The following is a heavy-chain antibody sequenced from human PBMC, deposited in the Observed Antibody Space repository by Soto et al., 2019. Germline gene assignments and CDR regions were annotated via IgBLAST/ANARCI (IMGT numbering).Heavy chain of an antibody. Sequence: QVQLVQSGAEVKRPGSSVKVSCKASGDTFNFYSINWVRQAPGVGLEWMGRVNPIVSMSNYAQKFQGRVTMTADQSTSTAYRELSSLRSEDTAIYYCASSYGSGYRAFDYWGQGALVTVSS. J-gene: IGHJ4*02. D-gene: IGHD3-10*01. CDR2: VNPIVSMS. CDR3: ASSYGSGYRAFDY. CDR1: GDTFNFYS. V-gene: IGHV1-69*02.